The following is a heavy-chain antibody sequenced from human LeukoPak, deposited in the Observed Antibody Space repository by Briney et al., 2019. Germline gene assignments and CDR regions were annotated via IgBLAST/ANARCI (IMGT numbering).Heavy chain of an antibody. CDR3: AHGSMYQLDY. J-gene: IGHJ4*02. Sequence: GGSLRLSCAASGFTFTSYAMSWVRQAPGKGLEWVSGIVGGAGGTYYADSVKGRFTISRDNSKNTLYLQMNSLRAEDTAVYYCAHGSMYQLDYWGQGTLVTVSS. V-gene: IGHV3-23*01. CDR2: IVGGAGGT. CDR1: GFTFTSYA. D-gene: IGHD2-2*01.